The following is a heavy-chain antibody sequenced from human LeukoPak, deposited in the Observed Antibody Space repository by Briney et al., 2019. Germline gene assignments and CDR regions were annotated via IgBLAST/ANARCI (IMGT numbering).Heavy chain of an antibody. CDR2: IYTSGST. D-gene: IGHD2/OR15-2a*01. Sequence: SETLSLTCTVSGGSISSGSYYWSWIRQPAGKGLEWIGRIYTSGSTNYNPSLKSRVTISVDTSKNQFSLKLSSVTAADTAVYYCAREWPFSARIQGLFDYWGQGTLVTVSS. CDR1: GGSISSGSYY. J-gene: IGHJ4*02. V-gene: IGHV4-61*02. CDR3: AREWPFSARIQGLFDY.